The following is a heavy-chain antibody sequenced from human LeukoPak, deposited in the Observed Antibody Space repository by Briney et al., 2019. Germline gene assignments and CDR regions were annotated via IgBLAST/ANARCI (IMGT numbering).Heavy chain of an antibody. V-gene: IGHV3-53*01. J-gene: IGHJ4*02. D-gene: IGHD3-22*01. CDR3: ARDYYDGSAYYSYYEY. CDR1: GFTVSSKY. Sequence: GGSLRLSCAASGFTVSSKYMSWVRQAPGKGLEWVSTLYSNGNTYYADSVKGRFTISRDNSKKTPSLQMNSLRAEDTAVYYCARDYYDGSAYYSYYEYWGQGTLVTVSS. CDR2: LYSNGNT.